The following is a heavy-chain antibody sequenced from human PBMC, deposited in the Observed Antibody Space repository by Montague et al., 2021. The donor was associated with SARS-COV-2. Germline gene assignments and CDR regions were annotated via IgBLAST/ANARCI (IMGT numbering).Heavy chain of an antibody. J-gene: IGHJ4*02. CDR3: ARATTTCFIANCVNYLDY. V-gene: IGHV4-59*01. CDR2: IYYTGST. Sequence: SETLSLTCTVSGGSISGYYWTWMRQPPGKGLEWLGHIYYTGSTKYNPSLKSRVTISIDTPKNQFSLKLRSVTAADTAVYFCARATTTCFIANCVNYLDYWGQGALVTVSS. CDR1: GGSISGYY. D-gene: IGHD1-1*01.